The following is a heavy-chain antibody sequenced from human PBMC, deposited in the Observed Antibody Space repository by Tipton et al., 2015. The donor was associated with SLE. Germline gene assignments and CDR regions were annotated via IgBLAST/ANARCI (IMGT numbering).Heavy chain of an antibody. D-gene: IGHD2-15*01. CDR2: IYYSGST. Sequence: TLSLTCTVSGGSISSYYWSWVRQPPGKGLEWIGFIYYSGSTDYNPSLKSRVTISVDTSKNQFSLKLSSVTAADTAVFYCARLGGSMVVAPDVFDIGGQGTMVRV. CDR3: ARLGGSMVVAPDVFDI. CDR1: GGSISSYY. J-gene: IGHJ3*02. V-gene: IGHV4-59*01.